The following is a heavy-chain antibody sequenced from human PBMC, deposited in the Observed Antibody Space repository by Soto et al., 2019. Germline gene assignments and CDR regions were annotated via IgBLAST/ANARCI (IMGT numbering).Heavy chain of an antibody. V-gene: IGHV4-30-4*01. D-gene: IGHD2-8*01. CDR1: GGSISSGDYY. Sequence: SETLSLTCTVSGGSISSGDYYWSWIRQPPGKGLEWIGYIYYSGSTYYNPSLKSRVTISVDTSKNQFSLKLSSVTAADTAVYYCARARYCTNGVCYWQGYYFDYWGQGTLVTVSS. J-gene: IGHJ4*02. CDR2: IYYSGST. CDR3: ARARYCTNGVCYWQGYYFDY.